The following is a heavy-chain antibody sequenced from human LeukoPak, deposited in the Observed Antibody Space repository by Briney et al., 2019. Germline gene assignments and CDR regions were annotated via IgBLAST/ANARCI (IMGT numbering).Heavy chain of an antibody. CDR3: ASRVGTTWIQLWLPLDY. Sequence: GASVKVSCKASGGTFSSYAISWVRQAPGQGLEWMGGIIPIFGTANYAQKFQGRVTITADESTSIAYMELSSLRSEDTAVYYCASRVGTTWIQLWLPLDYWGQGTLVTVSS. V-gene: IGHV1-69*13. D-gene: IGHD5-18*01. CDR1: GGTFSSYA. J-gene: IGHJ4*02. CDR2: IIPIFGTA.